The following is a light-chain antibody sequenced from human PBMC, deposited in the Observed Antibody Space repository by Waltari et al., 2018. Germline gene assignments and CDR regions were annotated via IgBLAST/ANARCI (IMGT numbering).Light chain of an antibody. CDR3: HVWDSYSDQAV. CDR1: NIGSKS. CDR2: YDS. J-gene: IGLJ7*01. V-gene: IGLV3-21*04. Sequence: SYVLTQPPSVSVAPGKPATITCGGNNIGSKSVHWYQQKPGQAPVLVMYYDSDRPSGTPERFSGSNSGNTATLTISRVEAGDEADYYCHVWDSYSDQAVFGGGTQLTVL.